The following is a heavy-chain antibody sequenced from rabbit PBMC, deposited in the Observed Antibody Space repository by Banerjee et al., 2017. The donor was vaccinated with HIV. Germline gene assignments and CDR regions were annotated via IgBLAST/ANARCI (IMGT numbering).Heavy chain of an antibody. J-gene: IGHJ4*01. CDR2: INTGSGSN. CDR3: ARDSYGGVGFDL. CDR1: GFDFSSNA. V-gene: IGHV1S45*01. D-gene: IGHD4-2*01. Sequence: QEQLVESGGGLVQPEGSLTLTCKASGFDFSSNAMCWVRQAPGKGLEWIGCINTGSGSNNYASWAKGRFTISKTSSTTVTLQMTSLTAADTATYFCARDSYGGVGFDLWGPGTLVTVS.